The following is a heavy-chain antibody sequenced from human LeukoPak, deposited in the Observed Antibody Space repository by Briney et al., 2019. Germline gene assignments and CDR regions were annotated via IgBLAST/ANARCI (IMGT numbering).Heavy chain of an antibody. V-gene: IGHV3-74*01. CDR1: RFTSRSFR. CDR3: ARDRFSYGY. Sequence: PGGSLRLSCADPRFTSRSFRMHWVRQAPGKGPVWVSRINPDGSSTSYADSVKGRFTISRDNAKNTLYLQMNSLRAEDTAVYYCARDRFSYGYWGQGTLVTVSS. J-gene: IGHJ4*02. CDR2: INPDGSST. D-gene: IGHD1-26*01.